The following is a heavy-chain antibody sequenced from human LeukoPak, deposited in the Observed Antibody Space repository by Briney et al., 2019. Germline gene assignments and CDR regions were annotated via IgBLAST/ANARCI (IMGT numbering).Heavy chain of an antibody. CDR2: IYHSGST. V-gene: IGHV4-59*01. J-gene: IGHJ3*02. CDR1: GGSISSYY. CDR3: ARTLEYSSPLGAFDI. D-gene: IGHD6-6*01. Sequence: PSETLSLTCTVSGGSISSYYWSWIRQPPGKGLEWIGYIYHSGSTNYNPSLKSRVTISVDTSKNQFSLKLSSVTAADTAVYYCARTLEYSSPLGAFDIWGQGTMVTVSS.